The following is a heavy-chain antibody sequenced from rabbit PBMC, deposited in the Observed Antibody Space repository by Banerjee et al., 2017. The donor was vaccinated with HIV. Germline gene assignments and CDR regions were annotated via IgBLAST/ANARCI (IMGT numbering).Heavy chain of an antibody. V-gene: IGHV1S45*01. CDR2: IDAGSNGNT. D-gene: IGHD4-1*01. CDR1: GFSFNNKYV. CDR3: ARDLAGVIGWNFNL. Sequence: QEQLEESGGDLVKPEGSLTLTCTASGFSFNNKYVMCWVRQAPGKGLEWIACIDAGSNGNTYYASWAKGRFTVSKTSSTTVTLQMTSLTAADTATYFCARDLAGVIGWNFNLWGQGTLVTVS. J-gene: IGHJ4*01.